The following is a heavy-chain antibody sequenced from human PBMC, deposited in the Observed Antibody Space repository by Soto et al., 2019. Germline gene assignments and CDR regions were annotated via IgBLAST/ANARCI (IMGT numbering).Heavy chain of an antibody. CDR2: IYYTGKT. Sequence: SETLSLTCSVSGDYIHVGGYYWTWIRQRPGKGLEWMGYIYYTGKTYYNPSLESRLTMSVDRSKNQFSLRLTSVTAADTAVYFCGRDLTSNANCIDPWGQGTLVTVSS. D-gene: IGHD2-2*01. J-gene: IGHJ5*02. V-gene: IGHV4-30-4*01. CDR1: GDYIHVGGYY. CDR3: GRDLTSNANCIDP.